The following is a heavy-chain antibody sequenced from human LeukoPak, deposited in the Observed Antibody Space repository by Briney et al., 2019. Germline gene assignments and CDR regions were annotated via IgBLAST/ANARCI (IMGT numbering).Heavy chain of an antibody. CDR2: ISGGGRNT. CDR1: GFTFNTYD. CDR3: AKHQERSHDY. Sequence: GGSLRLSCAASGFTFNTYDMSWVRQAPGKGLEWVSAISGGGRNTYYADSVKGRFTIFRDNSKNIVYLQMNSLRVDDTAVYYCAKHQERSHDYWGQGTLVTVSS. D-gene: IGHD1-1*01. J-gene: IGHJ4*02. V-gene: IGHV3-23*01.